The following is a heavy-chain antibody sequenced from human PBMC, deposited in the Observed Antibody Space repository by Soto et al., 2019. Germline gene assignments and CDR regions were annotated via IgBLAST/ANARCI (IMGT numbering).Heavy chain of an antibody. J-gene: IGHJ4*02. V-gene: IGHV4-31*02. CDR3: ARSSGLEYDSSGYSYYFDY. D-gene: IGHD3-22*01. CDR2: IYYSGST. Sequence: WTWIRQHPGKGLEWIGYIYYSGSTYYNPSLKSRVTISVDTSKNQFSLKLSSVTAADTAMYYCARSSGLEYDSSGYSYYFDYWGQGTLVTVSS.